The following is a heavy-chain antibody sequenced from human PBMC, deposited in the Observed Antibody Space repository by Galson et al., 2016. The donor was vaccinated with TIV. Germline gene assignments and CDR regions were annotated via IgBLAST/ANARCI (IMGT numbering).Heavy chain of an antibody. CDR2: ILYDGSSQ. V-gene: IGHV3-30*18. CDR3: AKSGDSRSIDS. D-gene: IGHD3-22*01. CDR1: GFTFSHFG. Sequence: SLRLSCAASGFTFSHFGMHWVRQSPGKGLERLAVILYDGSSQFYADSVEGRFAISRDNSKNPWYLQMNSLGAEDTALYYCAKSGDSRSIDSWGQGTLVIVSS. J-gene: IGHJ4*02.